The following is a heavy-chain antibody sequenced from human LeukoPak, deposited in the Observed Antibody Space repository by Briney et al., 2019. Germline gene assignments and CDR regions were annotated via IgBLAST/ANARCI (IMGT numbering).Heavy chain of an antibody. Sequence: SETLSLTCTVSGGSISSTNYYWAWIRHPPGKGLEWIGSRGSTVYTPSLKSRVTISVDTSNNQFSLKLSSVTAADTAVYYCARNMSYDDVWGSYRPSVAFDIWGQGTMVTVSS. V-gene: IGHV4-39*01. D-gene: IGHD3-16*02. CDR2: RGST. CDR3: ARNMSYDDVWGSYRPSVAFDI. J-gene: IGHJ3*02. CDR1: GGSISSTNYY.